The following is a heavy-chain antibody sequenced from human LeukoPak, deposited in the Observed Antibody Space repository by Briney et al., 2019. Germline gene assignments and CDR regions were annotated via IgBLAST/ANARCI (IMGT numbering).Heavy chain of an antibody. J-gene: IGHJ6*03. CDR3: AREGRGYCSSTSCRAAVYMDG. D-gene: IGHD2-2*01. V-gene: IGHV4-34*01. CDR2: INHRVST. CDR1: GGSFSGYY. Sequence: SQCLSLACAVYGGSFSGYYWSWIRHPPRNGMEWIWEINHRVSTNSNPSLKSRVSISVDTCKNQSSLKLSSVTPADPAAYYRAREGRGYCSSTSCRAAVYMDGWGKGTTVTVSS.